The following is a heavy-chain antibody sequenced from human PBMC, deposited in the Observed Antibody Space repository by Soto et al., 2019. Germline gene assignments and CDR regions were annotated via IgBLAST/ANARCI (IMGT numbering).Heavy chain of an antibody. V-gene: IGHV1-8*01. CDR1: GYTFTSYD. D-gene: IGHD1-1*01. CDR2: MNPNSGNT. CDR3: ARERTGTTSMDV. Sequence: QVQLVQSGAEVKKPGASVKVSGKASGYTFTSYDINWVRQATGKGLEWRGWMNPNSGNTGYAQKFQGRVTMTRNTSISTAYMELSSLRSEDTAVYYCARERTGTTSMDVWGQGTTVTVSS. J-gene: IGHJ6*02.